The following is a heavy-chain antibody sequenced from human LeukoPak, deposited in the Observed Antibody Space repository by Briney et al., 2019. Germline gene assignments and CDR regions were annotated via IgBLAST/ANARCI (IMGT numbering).Heavy chain of an antibody. CDR3: AKDERVIAAASSSDYYYYYMDV. CDR2: ISWDGGST. D-gene: IGHD6-13*01. CDR1: GFTFDDYA. J-gene: IGHJ6*03. V-gene: IGHV3-43D*03. Sequence: GGSLRLSCAASGFTFDDYAMHWVRQAPGKGLEWVSLISWDGGSTYYADSVKGRFTISRDNSKNSLYLQMNSLRAEDTALYYCAKDERVIAAASSSDYYYYYMDVWGKGTTVTVSS.